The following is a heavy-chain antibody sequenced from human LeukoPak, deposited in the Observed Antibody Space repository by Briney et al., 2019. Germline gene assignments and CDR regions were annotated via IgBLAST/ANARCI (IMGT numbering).Heavy chain of an antibody. J-gene: IGHJ6*03. D-gene: IGHD3-10*01. CDR1: GYTFTGYN. Sequence: GASVKVSCKASGYTFTGYNMHWVRQAPGQGLEWMGWTNPNSGGTNYAQKFQGRVTMTRDTSISTAYMELSRLRSDDTAVYYCARGGSGYRNYYYYYYMDVWGKGTTVTVSS. CDR3: ARGGSGYRNYYYYYYMDV. CDR2: TNPNSGGT. V-gene: IGHV1-2*02.